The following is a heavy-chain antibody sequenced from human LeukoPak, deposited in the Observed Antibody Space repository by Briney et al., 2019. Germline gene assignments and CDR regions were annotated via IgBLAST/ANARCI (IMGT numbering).Heavy chain of an antibody. CDR2: IYYSGST. D-gene: IGHD3-9*01. CDR1: GGSFSRYS. CDR3: ARHPNSYFAWLSPFDY. Sequence: SETLSLTCAVYGGSFSRYSWNWIRQPPGKGLEWIGSIYYSGSTYYNPSLKSRVTISVDTSKNQFSLKLSSVTAADTAVYYCARHPNSYFAWLSPFDYWGQGTLVTVSS. J-gene: IGHJ4*02. V-gene: IGHV4-39*01.